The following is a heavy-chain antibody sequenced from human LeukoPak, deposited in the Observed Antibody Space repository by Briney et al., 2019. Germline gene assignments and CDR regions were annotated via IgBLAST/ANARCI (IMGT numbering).Heavy chain of an antibody. CDR2: IYPGDSDT. J-gene: IGHJ4*02. CDR1: GYSFTSYW. CDR3: ATHPPNYYDNSAFDY. Sequence: GESLKISCKGSGYSFTSYWIGWVRQMPGKGLEWMGIIYPGDSDTRYSPSFQGQVTISADKSINTAYLQWSSLKASDTAIYYCATHPPNYYDNSAFDYWGRGTLVTVSS. D-gene: IGHD3-22*01. V-gene: IGHV5-51*01.